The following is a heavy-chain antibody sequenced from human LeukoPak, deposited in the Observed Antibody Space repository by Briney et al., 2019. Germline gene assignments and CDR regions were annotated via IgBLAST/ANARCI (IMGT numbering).Heavy chain of an antibody. D-gene: IGHD5-18*01. Sequence: PGGSLRLSCAASGFAFSSFGMHWVRQAPGKGLEWVAVIWYDGTNKYYADSVKGRFTISRDNSKNTLYLQMNSLRAEDTAVYYCARDEVGAGNTYVKFDYWGQGTLVTVSS. CDR1: GFAFSSFG. V-gene: IGHV3-33*01. CDR3: ARDEVGAGNTYVKFDY. CDR2: IWYDGTNK. J-gene: IGHJ4*02.